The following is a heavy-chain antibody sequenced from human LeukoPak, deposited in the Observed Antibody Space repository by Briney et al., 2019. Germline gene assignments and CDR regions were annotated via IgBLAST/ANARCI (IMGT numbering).Heavy chain of an antibody. J-gene: IGHJ4*02. CDR3: ARRWVGATNYDY. CDR2: IYYSGST. D-gene: IGHD1-26*01. V-gene: IGHV4-39*01. CDR1: GGSISSSSYY. Sequence: PSETLSLTCTVSGGSISSSSYYWGWIRQPPGKGLEWIGSIYYSGSTYYNPSLKSRVTISVDTSKNQFSLKLSSVTAADTAVYYCARRWVGATNYDYWGQGTLVTVSS.